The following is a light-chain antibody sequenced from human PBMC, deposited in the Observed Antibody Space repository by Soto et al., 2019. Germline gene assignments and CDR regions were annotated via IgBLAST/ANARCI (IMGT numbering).Light chain of an antibody. V-gene: IGKV1-27*01. CDR1: QGISNY. CDR2: AAS. CDR3: QKDNSAPPW. J-gene: IGKJ4*02. Sequence: DIQMTQSPSSLSASVGDRATITSRSSQGISNYLACYQQKPGKVPKLLIYAASTFQSGVLPRFSGSGPGTDFTLTINGLQPEDGDTYYCQKDNSAPPWFGGGTKVEIK.